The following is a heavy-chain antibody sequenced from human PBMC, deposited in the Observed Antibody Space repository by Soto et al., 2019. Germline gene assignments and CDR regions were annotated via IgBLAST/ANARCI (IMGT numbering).Heavy chain of an antibody. D-gene: IGHD3-10*01. J-gene: IGHJ4*02. V-gene: IGHV1-18*01. Sequence: QVQLVQSGAEVKKPGASVKVSCKTSGYTFTTYGISWVRQAPGQGLEWMGWISPYNGNTKYAQKLQGRVTMTADTSTSTAYMGLRSLTSDDTAVYYCASGWFGEFVYYFDYWGQGTLVTVSS. CDR3: ASGWFGEFVYYFDY. CDR1: GYTFTTYG. CDR2: ISPYNGNT.